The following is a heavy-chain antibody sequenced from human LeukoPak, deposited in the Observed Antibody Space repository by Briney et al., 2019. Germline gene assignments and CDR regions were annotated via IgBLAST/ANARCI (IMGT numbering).Heavy chain of an antibody. V-gene: IGHV5-51*01. Sequence: GESLKISCRGSGYGFTNYWIGWVRQMPGKGLEWMGIIYPGDSDTRYSPSFQGQVTISADKSISTAYLQWSSLKASDTAMYYCARTPSSGYYYLYYFDYWGQGTLVTVSS. J-gene: IGHJ4*02. CDR2: IYPGDSDT. CDR1: GYGFTNYW. CDR3: ARTPSSGYYYLYYFDY. D-gene: IGHD3-22*01.